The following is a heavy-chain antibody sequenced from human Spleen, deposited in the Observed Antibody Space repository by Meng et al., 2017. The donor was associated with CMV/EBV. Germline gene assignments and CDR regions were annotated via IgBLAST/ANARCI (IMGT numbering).Heavy chain of an antibody. CDR2: IRYDDSDK. Sequence: GESLKISCAASGFSFSNFGMHWVRQAPGKGLEWVAFIRYDDSDKKYVDSVKGRFTISRDYSKDTLYLQMTSLRTEDTAVYYCARDDLLTGFYGMDVWGQGTTVTVSS. D-gene: IGHD3-9*01. CDR1: GFSFSNFG. V-gene: IGHV3-30*02. J-gene: IGHJ6*02. CDR3: ARDDLLTGFYGMDV.